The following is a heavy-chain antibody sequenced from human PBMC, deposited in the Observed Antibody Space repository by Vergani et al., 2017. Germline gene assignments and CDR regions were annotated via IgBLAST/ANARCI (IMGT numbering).Heavy chain of an antibody. CDR3: ARLNRYLWFGELPPSGVMEDYYYGMDV. J-gene: IGHJ6*02. CDR2: IYYSGST. V-gene: IGHV4-61*01. D-gene: IGHD3-10*01. Sequence: QVQLQESGPGLVKPSETLSLTCTVSGGSVSSGSYYWSWIRQPPGKGLEWIGYIYYSGSTNYNPSLKSRVTISVDTSKNQFSLKLSSVTAADTAAYYCARLNRYLWFGELPPSGVMEDYYYGMDVWGQGTTVTVSS. CDR1: GGSVSSGSYY.